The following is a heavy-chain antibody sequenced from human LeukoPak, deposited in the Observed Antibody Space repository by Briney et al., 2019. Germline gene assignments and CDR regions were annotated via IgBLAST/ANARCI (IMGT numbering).Heavy chain of an antibody. V-gene: IGHV4-39*01. D-gene: IGHD1/OR15-1a*01. CDR2: IFYPGST. Sequence: PSETLSLTCTVSGGSISSSAYYWGWIRQPPGKGLEWIGSIFYPGSTYYKPSLKSRVTISVDTSKNQFSLKLSSVTAADTAVYYCARNTDDWGQGTLVTVSS. CDR3: ARNTDD. J-gene: IGHJ4*02. CDR1: GGSISSSAYY.